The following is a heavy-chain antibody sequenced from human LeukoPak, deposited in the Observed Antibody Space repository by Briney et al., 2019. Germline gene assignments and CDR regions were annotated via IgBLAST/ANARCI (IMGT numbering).Heavy chain of an antibody. J-gene: IGHJ4*02. D-gene: IGHD3-9*01. CDR2: ISGSGGST. Sequence: QAGGSLRLSCAASGFTFSSYGMRWVRQAPGKGLEWVSAISGSGGSTYYADSVKGRFTISRDNSKNTLYLQMNSLRAEDTAVYYCAKASYYDILTGYYRVRGFDYWGQGTLVTVSS. CDR1: GFTFSSYG. CDR3: AKASYYDILTGYYRVRGFDY. V-gene: IGHV3-23*01.